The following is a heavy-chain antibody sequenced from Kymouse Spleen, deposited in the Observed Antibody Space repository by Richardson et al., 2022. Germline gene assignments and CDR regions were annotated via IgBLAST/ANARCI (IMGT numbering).Heavy chain of an antibody. CDR3: ARVNSSSWSPYYYYYYGMDV. D-gene: IGHD6-13*01. J-gene: IGHJ6*02. V-gene: IGHV4-34*01. CDR2: INHSGST. Sequence: QVQLQQWGAGLLKPSETLSLTCAVYGGSFSGYYWSWIRQPPGKGLEWIGEINHSGSTNYNPSLKSRVTISVDTSKNQFSLKLSSVTAADTAVYYCARVNSSSWSPYYYYYYGMDVWGQGTTVTVSS. CDR1: GGSFSGYY.